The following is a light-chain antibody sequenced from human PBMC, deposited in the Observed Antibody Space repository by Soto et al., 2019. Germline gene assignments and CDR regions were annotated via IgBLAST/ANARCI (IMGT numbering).Light chain of an antibody. CDR1: TYNIESHP. J-gene: IGLJ1*01. CDR2: TNN. V-gene: IGLV1-44*01. Sequence: QSALTQPTSVSAAPGQKVTISCSGSTYNIESHPVNCFQQVPGAAPKLLIKTNNQRPSGVPDRFSGSKSGASASLAISELQAEDEATYYCATWDDSRNGVFGSGTKVTVL. CDR3: ATWDDSRNGV.